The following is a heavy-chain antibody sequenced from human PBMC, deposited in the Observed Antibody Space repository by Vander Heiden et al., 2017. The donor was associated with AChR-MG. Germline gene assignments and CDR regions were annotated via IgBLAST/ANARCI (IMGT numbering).Heavy chain of an antibody. CDR2: IKSKTDGGTT. D-gene: IGHD4-17*01. J-gene: IGHJ6*02. CDR1: GFTFSNAW. CDR3: TTDRTVTTPTFSYYYYGMDV. V-gene: IGHV3-15*01. Sequence: SLRLSCAASGFTFSNAWMSWVRQAPGKGLEWVGRIKSKTDGGTTDYAAPVKGRFTIARDDSKNTLYLQRNSLKTEDTAVYYCTTDRTVTTPTFSYYYYGMDVWGQGTTVTVSS.